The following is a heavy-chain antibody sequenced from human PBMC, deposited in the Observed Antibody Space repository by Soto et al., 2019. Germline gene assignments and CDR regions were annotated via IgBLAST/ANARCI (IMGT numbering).Heavy chain of an antibody. CDR3: ARDYARYYYYGMDV. CDR2: INPSGGST. D-gene: IGHD4-17*01. V-gene: IGHV1-46*01. CDR1: GYTFASYY. J-gene: IGHJ6*02. Sequence: ASVKVSCKASGYTFASYYRQWVRQAPGQGLEWMGIINPSGGSTSYAQKFQGRVTMTRDTSTSTVYMELSSLRSEDTAVYYCARDYARYYYYGMDVWGQGTTVTVSS.